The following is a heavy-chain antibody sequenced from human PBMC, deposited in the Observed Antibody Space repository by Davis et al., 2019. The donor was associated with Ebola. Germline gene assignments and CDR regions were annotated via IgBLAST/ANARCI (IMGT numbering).Heavy chain of an antibody. CDR3: AREGWTTGVDY. CDR2: FNPNSGGT. J-gene: IGHJ4*02. V-gene: IGHV1-2*06. D-gene: IGHD1-1*01. Sequence: AASVKVSCKASGYTFGDYYVHWVRQAPGQGLEWLGRFNPNSGGTNFEQKVQDRFTMTWDTSVNTAYMELGRLRSDDTAIYYCAREGWTTGVDYWGRGTLVTVSS. CDR1: GYTFGDYY.